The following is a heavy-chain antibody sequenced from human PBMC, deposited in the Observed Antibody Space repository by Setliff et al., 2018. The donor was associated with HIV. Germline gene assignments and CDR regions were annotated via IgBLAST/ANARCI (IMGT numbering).Heavy chain of an antibody. D-gene: IGHD5-12*01. CDR1: GASINSPNW. V-gene: IGHV4-4*02. CDR3: ASQPLQIGGATA. CDR2: IDASGNT. J-gene: IGHJ5*02. Sequence: PSETLSLTCAVSGASINSPNWWTWVRQSPGKGLEWIGEIDASGNTNYNPSLQSRLTISVDKSRNQFFLKMNSITAADTAVYYCASQPLQIGGATAWGQGTLVTVSS.